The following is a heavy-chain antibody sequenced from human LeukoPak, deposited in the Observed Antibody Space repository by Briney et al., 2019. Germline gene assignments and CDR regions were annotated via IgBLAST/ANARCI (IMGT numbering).Heavy chain of an antibody. V-gene: IGHV3-30*18. CDR3: AKDSYDSSPSLFDY. J-gene: IGHJ4*02. Sequence: PGRSLRLSCAASGFTFSSYGMHWVRQAPGKGLEWVAVISYDGSNKYYADSVKGRFTISRDNSKNTLYLQMNSLRAEDTAVYYCAKDSYDSSPSLFDYWGQGTLVTVSS. CDR2: ISYDGSNK. CDR1: GFTFSSYG. D-gene: IGHD3-22*01.